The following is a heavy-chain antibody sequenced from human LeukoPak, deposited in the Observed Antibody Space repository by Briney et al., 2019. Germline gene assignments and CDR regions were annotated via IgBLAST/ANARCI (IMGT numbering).Heavy chain of an antibody. CDR2: ISGYSGDT. J-gene: IGHJ4*02. CDR1: GYMFTSYG. CDR3: ARILITFGGLMFGTFDY. Sequence: ASVMVSCKSSGYMFTSYGVSWLRQAPGQGLEWMGWISGYSGDTKYSKTFQDRITITADAASSTAYMDLRSLRSDDTAVYYCARILITFGGLMFGTFDYWGQGSLVIVSS. D-gene: IGHD3-16*01. V-gene: IGHV1-18*01.